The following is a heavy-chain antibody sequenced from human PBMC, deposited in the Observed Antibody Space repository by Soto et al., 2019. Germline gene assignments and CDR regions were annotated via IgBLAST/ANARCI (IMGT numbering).Heavy chain of an antibody. Sequence: QVQLVESGGGVVQPGTSLVLSCAASGFTFSSYGMHWVRQAPGKGLEWVAAISYDGGKKDSIDSVKGHFTISRDNSKNTLYLQINRLRPEDTAVYYCAKAIASSGSLYHAVDVWGQGTTVIVSS. J-gene: IGHJ6*02. CDR1: GFTFSSYG. V-gene: IGHV3-30*18. CDR3: AKAIASSGSLYHAVDV. CDR2: ISYDGGKK. D-gene: IGHD3-22*01.